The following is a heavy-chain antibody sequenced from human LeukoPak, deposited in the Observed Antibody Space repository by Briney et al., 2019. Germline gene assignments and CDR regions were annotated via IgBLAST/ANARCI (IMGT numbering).Heavy chain of an antibody. CDR1: GYTFTNFG. V-gene: IGHV1-18*01. J-gene: IGHJ3*02. CDR3: ARDWTVWRSFDI. Sequence: ASVKVSCKASGYTFTNFGISWVRQAPGQGLEWMGWISAYNGNTNYAQILQGRVTMTTDTSTSTAYMEQRSLRSDDTAVYYCARDWTVWRSFDIWGQGTMVTVSS. D-gene: IGHD2-21*01. CDR2: ISAYNGNT.